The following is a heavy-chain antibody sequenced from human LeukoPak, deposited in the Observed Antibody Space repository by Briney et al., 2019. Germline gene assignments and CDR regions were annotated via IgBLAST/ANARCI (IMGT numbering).Heavy chain of an antibody. V-gene: IGHV1-46*01. J-gene: IGHJ4*02. CDR3: ARDREAVAGTFDY. CDR2: INPSGGST. Sequence: ASVKVSCKASGYTFTSYYLHWVRQAPGQGLEWMGIINPSGGSTSYAQKFQDRVTMTTDTSTSTAYMELRSLRSDDTAVYYCARDREAVAGTFDYWGQGTLVTVSS. D-gene: IGHD6-19*01. CDR1: GYTFTSYY.